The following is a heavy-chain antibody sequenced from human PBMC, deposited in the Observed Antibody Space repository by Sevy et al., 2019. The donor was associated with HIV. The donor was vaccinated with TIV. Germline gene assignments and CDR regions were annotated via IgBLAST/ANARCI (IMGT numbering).Heavy chain of an antibody. J-gene: IGHJ6*03. Sequence: ASVKVSCKASGYTFTSYAFSWVRQAPGQGLEWMGWISAYNGNSNYAQKLQGRVTMTTDSSTTTAYMELRSLRSDDTAVYYCARHGVYLYDYGSDDPFYYSFYMDVWGKGTTVTVSS. CDR1: GYTFTSYA. V-gene: IGHV1-18*01. CDR2: ISAYNGNS. CDR3: ARHGVYLYDYGSDDPFYYSFYMDV. D-gene: IGHD4-17*01.